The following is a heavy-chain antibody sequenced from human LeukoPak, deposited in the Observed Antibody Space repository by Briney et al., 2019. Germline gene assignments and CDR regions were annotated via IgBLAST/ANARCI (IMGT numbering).Heavy chain of an antibody. Sequence: SETLSLTCTVSDGSITSYYRNWIRQPPGKGLEWIGNIYNSGSTDYNPSLKSRVTISVNTSKNQISLKLSSVTAADTAVYYCARDKGPYWYFDLWGRGTLVTVSS. J-gene: IGHJ2*01. CDR3: ARDKGPYWYFDL. CDR2: IYNSGST. CDR1: DGSITSYY. V-gene: IGHV4-59*01.